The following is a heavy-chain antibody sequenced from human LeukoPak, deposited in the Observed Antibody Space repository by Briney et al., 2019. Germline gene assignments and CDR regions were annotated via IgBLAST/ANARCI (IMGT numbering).Heavy chain of an antibody. V-gene: IGHV1-69*04. D-gene: IGHD6-6*01. J-gene: IGHJ4*02. CDR1: GGTFSSYA. Sequence: SVKVSCKASGGTFSSYAISWVRQAPGQGLEWMGRIIPILGIANYAQKFQGRVTITADKSTSTAYMELSSLRSEDTAVYYCARPSSIATRPQFDYWGQGTLVTVSS. CDR3: ARPSSIATRPQFDY. CDR2: IIPILGIA.